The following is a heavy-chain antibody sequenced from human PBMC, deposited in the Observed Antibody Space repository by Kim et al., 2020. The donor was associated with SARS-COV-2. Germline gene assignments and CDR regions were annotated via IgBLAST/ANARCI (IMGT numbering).Heavy chain of an antibody. CDR1: GFTFSSYW. V-gene: IGHV3-74*01. J-gene: IGHJ6*03. CDR2: INSDGSST. Sequence: GGSLRLSCAASGFTFSSYWMHWVRQAPGKGLVWVSRINSDGSSTSYADSVKGRFTISRDNAKNTLYLQMNSLRAEDTAVYYCARAPGRYGSGSYGISDYYYMDVWGKGTTVTVSS. CDR3: ARAPGRYGSGSYGISDYYYMDV. D-gene: IGHD3-10*01.